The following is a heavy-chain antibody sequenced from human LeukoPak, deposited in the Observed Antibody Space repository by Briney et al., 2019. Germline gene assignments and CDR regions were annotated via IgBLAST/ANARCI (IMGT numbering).Heavy chain of an antibody. CDR1: GESVSSDSVA. CDR3: ARDLYCSNFACSFDS. D-gene: IGHD2-2*01. CDR2: TYYRSQWYN. J-gene: IGHJ4*02. Sequence: SQTLSLNGAISGESVSSDSVAWNWIRQSPSRGLEWLGRTYYRSQWYNEYALSLRSRITINADTSKNQFSLHLNSVTPEDTAVYYCARDLYCSNFACSFDSWGQGTLVTVSS. V-gene: IGHV6-1*01.